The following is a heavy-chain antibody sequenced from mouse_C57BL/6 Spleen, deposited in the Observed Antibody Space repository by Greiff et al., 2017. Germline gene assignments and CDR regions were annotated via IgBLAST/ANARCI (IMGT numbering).Heavy chain of an antibody. CDR1: GYTFTDYY. CDR2: INPNNGGT. J-gene: IGHJ3*01. CDR3: AAGRGYWFAY. D-gene: IGHD3-2*02. Sequence: EVQLQQSGPELVKPGASVKISCKASGYTFTDYYMNWVKQSHGKSLEWIGDINPNNGGTSYNQKFKGKATLTVDKSSSTAYMELRSLTSEDSAVYYCAAGRGYWFAYWGQGTLVTVSA. V-gene: IGHV1-26*01.